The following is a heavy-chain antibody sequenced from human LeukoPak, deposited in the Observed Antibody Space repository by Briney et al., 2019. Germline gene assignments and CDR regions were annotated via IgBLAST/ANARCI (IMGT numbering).Heavy chain of an antibody. Sequence: GGSLRLSCAASGFTFSTYTMNWVSQAPGKGLEWVSTISSSSSYIYYGDSVKGRFTISRDNAKNSLYLQMNSLRAEDTAVYYCARSLYDSTGYETPLAFDIWGQGTMVTVSS. CDR1: GFTFSTYT. V-gene: IGHV3-21*01. J-gene: IGHJ3*02. CDR2: ISSSSSYI. D-gene: IGHD3-22*01. CDR3: ARSLYDSTGYETPLAFDI.